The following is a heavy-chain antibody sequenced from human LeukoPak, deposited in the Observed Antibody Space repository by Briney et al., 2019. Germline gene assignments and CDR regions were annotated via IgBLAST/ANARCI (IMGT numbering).Heavy chain of an antibody. CDR2: ISYDGSNK. J-gene: IGHJ4*02. CDR1: GFTFSSYG. CDR3: ASVGATGGGDY. V-gene: IGHV3-30*03. D-gene: IGHD1-26*01. Sequence: AGGSLRLSCAASGFTFSSYGMPWVRQAPGKGLEWVAVISYDGSNKYYADSVKGRFTISRDNSKNTLYLQMNSLRAEDTAVYYCASVGATGGGDYWGQGTLVTVSS.